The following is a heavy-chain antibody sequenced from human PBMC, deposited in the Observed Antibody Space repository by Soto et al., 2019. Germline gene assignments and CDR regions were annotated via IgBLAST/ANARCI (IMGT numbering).Heavy chain of an antibody. J-gene: IGHJ6*03. CDR2: ISGSGGST. CDR1: GFTFSSYA. V-gene: IGHV3-23*01. D-gene: IGHD6-19*01. Sequence: GGSLRLSCAASGFTFSSYAMSWVRQAPGKGLEWVSAISGSGGSTYYADSVKGRFTISRDNSKNTLYLQMNSLRAEDTAVYYCAKDSSGWYGAYYYMDVWGKGTTVTVSS. CDR3: AKDSSGWYGAYYYMDV.